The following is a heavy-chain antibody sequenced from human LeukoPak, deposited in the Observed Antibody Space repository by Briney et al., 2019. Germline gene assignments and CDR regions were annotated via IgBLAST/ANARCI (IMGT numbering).Heavy chain of an antibody. CDR3: ARGAGIVGSTTPFDY. J-gene: IGHJ4*02. Sequence: GGSLRLSCAASGFTFSNYWMHWVRQTPGKGLVWVSRINTDGTTRYADSVKGRFTISRDNAKNTLYPQMDSLRAEDTAVYYCARGAGIVGSTTPFDYWGQGALVTVSS. CDR2: INTDGTT. V-gene: IGHV3-74*01. CDR1: GFTFSNYW. D-gene: IGHD1-26*01.